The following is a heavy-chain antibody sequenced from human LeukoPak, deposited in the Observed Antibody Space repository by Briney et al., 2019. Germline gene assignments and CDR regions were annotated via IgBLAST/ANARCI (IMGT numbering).Heavy chain of an antibody. CDR1: GFTFSSYA. Sequence: GGSLRLSCAASGFTFSSYAMSWVRQAPGKGLEWVAVISYDGSNKYYADSVKGRFTISRDNSKNTLYLQMNSLRAEDTAVYYCARDLPRYSGSYSWFDPWGQGTLVTVSS. CDR3: ARDLPRYSGSYSWFDP. J-gene: IGHJ5*02. CDR2: ISYDGSNK. V-gene: IGHV3-30*01. D-gene: IGHD1-26*01.